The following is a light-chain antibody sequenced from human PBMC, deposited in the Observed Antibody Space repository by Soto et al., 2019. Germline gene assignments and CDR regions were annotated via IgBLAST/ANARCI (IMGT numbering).Light chain of an antibody. CDR1: QSVSSY. V-gene: IGKV3-11*01. CDR3: QQRSNWPPFT. J-gene: IGKJ3*01. CDR2: DAS. Sequence: EIVLTQSPATLYLSPGERATLSCRASQSVSSYLAWYQQKPGQAPRLLIYDASNRATGIPARFSGSGSGTDFTLTSSSLEPEDFAVYYCQQRSNWPPFTFGPGTKVDIK.